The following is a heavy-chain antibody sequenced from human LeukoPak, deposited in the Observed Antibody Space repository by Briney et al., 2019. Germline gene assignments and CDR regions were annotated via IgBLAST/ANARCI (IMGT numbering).Heavy chain of an antibody. CDR2: ISAYNGNT. J-gene: IGHJ4*02. V-gene: IGHV1-18*01. Sequence: GASVKVSCKASGYTFTSYGISWVRQAPGQGLEWMGWISAYNGNTNYAQKLQGRVTMTTDTSTSTAYMELRSLRSDDTAVYYCARDRGTYYYDSSGYHFDYWGQGILVTVSS. CDR3: ARDRGTYYYDSSGYHFDY. D-gene: IGHD3-22*01. CDR1: GYTFTSYG.